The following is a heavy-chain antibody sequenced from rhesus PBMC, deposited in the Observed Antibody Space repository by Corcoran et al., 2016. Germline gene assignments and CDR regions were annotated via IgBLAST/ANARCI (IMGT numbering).Heavy chain of an antibody. CDR3: ARYSGSYYRDY. CDR1: GGSISNNY. V-gene: IGHV4-173*01. Sequence: QLQLQESGPGLVKPSETLSLTCTVSGGSISNNYWSWIRQPPGKGLEWIGRISGSGGSTDYNPSPKSRVTISTDTSKNQFSLKLNSVTAADTAIYYCARYSGSYYRDYWGQGVLVTVSS. J-gene: IGHJ4*01. CDR2: ISGSGGST. D-gene: IGHD3-16*01.